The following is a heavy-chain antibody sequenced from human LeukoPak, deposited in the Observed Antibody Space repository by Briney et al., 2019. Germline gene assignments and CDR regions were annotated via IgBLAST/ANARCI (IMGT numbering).Heavy chain of an antibody. Sequence: GRSLRLSCAASGFTFDDYAMHWVRQAPGKGLEWVSGISWNSGSIGYADSVKGRFTISRDNAKNSLYLQMNSLRAEDTALYYCAKDKYSSVLGMDVWGQGTTVTVS. CDR1: GFTFDDYA. J-gene: IGHJ6*02. V-gene: IGHV3-9*01. CDR3: AKDKYSSVLGMDV. CDR2: ISWNSGSI. D-gene: IGHD6-19*01.